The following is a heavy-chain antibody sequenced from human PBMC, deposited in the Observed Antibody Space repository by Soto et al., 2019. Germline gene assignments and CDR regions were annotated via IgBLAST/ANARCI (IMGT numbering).Heavy chain of an antibody. CDR2: IYYSGTT. Sequence: PSETLSLTCTFSGGSISSGDYYWSWIRQPPGKGLEWIGYIYYSGTTYYNPSLKSRLTISIDTSRNQFSLKLSSVTAEDTAVYYCAREYSGYDKTRFDPWGQGTLVT. V-gene: IGHV4-30-4*01. CDR1: GGSISSGDYY. D-gene: IGHD5-12*01. CDR3: AREYSGYDKTRFDP. J-gene: IGHJ5*02.